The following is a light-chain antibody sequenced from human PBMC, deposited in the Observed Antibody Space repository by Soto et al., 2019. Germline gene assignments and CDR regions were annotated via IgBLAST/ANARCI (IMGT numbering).Light chain of an antibody. V-gene: IGKV3-11*01. Sequence: EIVLTQSPATLSLSPGERATLSCRASQSVSSYLAWYQQKPGQAPRLLIYDASNRATGIPGRFSGSGSGTDFTLTISSLEPEDFAVYYCQQRSNWVYTFGQGTKLEIK. CDR2: DAS. CDR3: QQRSNWVYT. J-gene: IGKJ2*01. CDR1: QSVSSY.